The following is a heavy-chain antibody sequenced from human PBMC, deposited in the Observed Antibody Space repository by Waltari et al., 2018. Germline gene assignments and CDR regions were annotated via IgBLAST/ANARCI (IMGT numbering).Heavy chain of an antibody. CDR3: ATDVSGWVDFEH. CDR1: GPHVMNYE. CDR2: IGTSAGDI. D-gene: IGHD6-19*01. V-gene: IGHV3-48*03. Sequence: EVQLVESGGDMAHPGGSLRLYCVVHGPHVMNYEMDWVRQAPGKGLEWISYIGTSAGDIYYAESVKGRFTISRDNVKNSLYLQMNSLRVEDTAVYYCATDVSGWVDFEHWGRGTLVTVSS. J-gene: IGHJ4*02.